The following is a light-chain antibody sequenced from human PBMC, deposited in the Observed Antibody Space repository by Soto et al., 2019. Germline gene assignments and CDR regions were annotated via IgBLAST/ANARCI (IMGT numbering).Light chain of an antibody. CDR2: MAS. Sequence: DIQMTQSPSTLSASVGDRDTISCRASQSISSRLAWYQQKPGKATKLLIYMASTLASGVPSRFSGSVSGTVVTLTSSNLPLDYFATYYWQQYNDSPCTFGQGTKVEIK. J-gene: IGKJ1*01. CDR1: QSISSR. CDR3: QQYNDSPCT. V-gene: IGKV1-5*03.